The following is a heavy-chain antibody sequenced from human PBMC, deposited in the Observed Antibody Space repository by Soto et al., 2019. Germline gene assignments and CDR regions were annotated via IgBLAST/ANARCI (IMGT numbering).Heavy chain of an antibody. CDR2: ISPYNGNT. Sequence: ASVKVSCKASGYTFTSYGISWVRQAPGQGLEWMGWISPYNGNTNYAQKLQGRVTMTTDTSTSTAYMELRSLRSDDTAVYYCARESWYCSSTSCFRFGYYYGMDVWGQGTTVTAS. D-gene: IGHD2-2*01. V-gene: IGHV1-18*04. J-gene: IGHJ6*02. CDR3: ARESWYCSSTSCFRFGYYYGMDV. CDR1: GYTFTSYG.